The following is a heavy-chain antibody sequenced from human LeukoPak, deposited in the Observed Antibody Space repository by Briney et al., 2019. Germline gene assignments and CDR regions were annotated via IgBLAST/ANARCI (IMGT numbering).Heavy chain of an antibody. D-gene: IGHD6-13*01. CDR1: GYTFTGYY. CDR2: INTNTGNP. Sequence: ASVKVSCKASGYTFTGYYMHWVRQAPGQGLEWMGWINTNTGNPTYAQGFTGRFVLSLDTSVSTAYLQISSLKAEDTAVYYCAREKATYSSSGYFDYWGQGTLVTVSS. CDR3: AREKATYSSSGYFDY. J-gene: IGHJ4*02. V-gene: IGHV7-4-1*02.